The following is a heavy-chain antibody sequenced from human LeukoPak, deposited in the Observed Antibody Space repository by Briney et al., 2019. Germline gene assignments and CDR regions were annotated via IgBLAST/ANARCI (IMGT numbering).Heavy chain of an antibody. J-gene: IGHJ3*02. D-gene: IGHD3-22*01. V-gene: IGHV3-21*01. CDR1: GFTFSSYS. Sequence: PGGSLRLSCAASGFTFSSYSMNWVRQAPGKGLEWVSSISSSSSYIYYADSVKGRFTISRDNAKNSLYLQMNSLRAEDTAAYCCARTYYDSSGYYPIDAFDIWGQGTMVTVSS. CDR2: ISSSSSYI. CDR3: ARTYYDSSGYYPIDAFDI.